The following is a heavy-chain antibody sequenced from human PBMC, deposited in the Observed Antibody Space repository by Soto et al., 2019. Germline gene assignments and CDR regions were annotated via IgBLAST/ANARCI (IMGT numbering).Heavy chain of an antibody. Sequence: RASVKVSCKASGGTFSSYAISWVRQAPGQGLEWMGGIIPIFGTANYAQKFQGRVTITADKSTSTAYMELSSLRSEDTAVYYCARGFKTVAYCGGDCYSTAFDIWGQGTMVTVSS. V-gene: IGHV1-69*06. CDR2: IIPIFGTA. CDR3: ARGFKTVAYCGGDCYSTAFDI. D-gene: IGHD2-21*02. J-gene: IGHJ3*02. CDR1: GGTFSSYA.